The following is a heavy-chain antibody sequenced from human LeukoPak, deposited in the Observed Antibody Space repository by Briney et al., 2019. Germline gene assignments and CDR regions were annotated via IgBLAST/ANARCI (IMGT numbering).Heavy chain of an antibody. J-gene: IGHJ5*02. CDR1: GFIFSSYE. D-gene: IGHD6-19*01. Sequence: GGSLRLSCAASGFIFSSYEMHWVRQAPGKGLEWVSYISSSGTTIYYADSVKGRFTISRDNNKNSLHPQMNSLRVEDTAIYYCARDSSGWYHWFDPWGQGTPVTVSS. CDR3: ARDSSGWYHWFDP. V-gene: IGHV3-48*03. CDR2: ISSSGTTI.